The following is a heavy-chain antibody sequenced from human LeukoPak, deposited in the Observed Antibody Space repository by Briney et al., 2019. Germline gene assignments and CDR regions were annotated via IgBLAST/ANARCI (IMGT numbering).Heavy chain of an antibody. J-gene: IGHJ6*03. D-gene: IGHD3-3*01. CDR1: GGTFSSYT. Sequence: SVKVSCKASGGTFSSYTISWVRQAPGQGLEWMGRIIPILGIANYAQKFQGRVTITADKSTSTAYMELSSLRSEDTAVYYCARERYYDFRSGSSGYYMDVWGKGTTVTVSS. CDR3: ARERYYDFRSGSSGYYMDV. CDR2: IIPILGIA. V-gene: IGHV1-69*04.